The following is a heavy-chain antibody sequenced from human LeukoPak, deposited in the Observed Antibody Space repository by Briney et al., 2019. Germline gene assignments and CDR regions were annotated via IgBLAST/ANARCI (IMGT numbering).Heavy chain of an antibody. CDR3: TAGLGAVAGTYYFDY. CDR2: IKSKTDGGTT. V-gene: IGHV3-15*01. Sequence: GGSLRLSCAASGFTFSNAWMSWVRQAPGKGLEWVGRIKSKTDGGTTDYAAPVKGRFTISRDDSKNTLYLQMNSLKTEDTAVYYCTAGLGAVAGTYYFDYWGQGTLVTVSS. D-gene: IGHD6-19*01. CDR1: GFTFSNAW. J-gene: IGHJ4*02.